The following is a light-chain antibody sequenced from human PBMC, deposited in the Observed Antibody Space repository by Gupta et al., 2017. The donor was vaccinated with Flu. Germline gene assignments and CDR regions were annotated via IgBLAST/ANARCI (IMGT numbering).Light chain of an antibody. CDR2: KDS. J-gene: IGLJ2*01. Sequence: PGQTATITCSGDAWKKQYANWYQQRPGQAPLLVIYKDSERPSGIPERFSGSSSGRKVTVTISGVQAEDEADYYCQSADDSGHVFGGGTKLTVL. V-gene: IGLV3-25*03. CDR3: QSADDSGHV. CDR1: AWKKQY.